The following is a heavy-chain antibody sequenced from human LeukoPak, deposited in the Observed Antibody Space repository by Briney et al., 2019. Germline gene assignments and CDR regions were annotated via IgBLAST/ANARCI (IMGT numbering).Heavy chain of an antibody. Sequence: ASVKVSCKASGYTFTGYYMHWVRQAPGQGLEWMGWINPNSGGTNNAQKFQGRVTMTRDTSISTAYMELSRLRSDDTAVYYCARGTTAPNYYYYYYMDVWGKGTTVTVSS. CDR3: ARGTTAPNYYYYYYMDV. J-gene: IGHJ6*03. CDR2: INPNSGGT. D-gene: IGHD1-7*01. CDR1: GYTFTGYY. V-gene: IGHV1-2*02.